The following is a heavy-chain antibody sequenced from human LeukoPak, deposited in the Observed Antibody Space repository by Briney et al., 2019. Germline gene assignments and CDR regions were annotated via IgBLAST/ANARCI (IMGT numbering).Heavy chain of an antibody. J-gene: IGHJ4*02. V-gene: IGHV3-15*01. D-gene: IGHD3-10*01. CDR2: IKSKIDGGTT. CDR3: TTAAWGGRADY. CDR1: GFTFSDAW. Sequence: GGSLRLSCAASGFTFSDAWMTWVRQAPGKGLEWVGRIKSKIDGGTTDYAAPVKGRFTISRDDSKNTVYLQMNSLKPEDTAIYYCTTAAWGGRADYWGQGTLVTVSS.